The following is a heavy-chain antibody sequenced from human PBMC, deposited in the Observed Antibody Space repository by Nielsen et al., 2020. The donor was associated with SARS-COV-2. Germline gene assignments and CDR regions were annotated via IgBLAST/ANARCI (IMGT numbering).Heavy chain of an antibody. CDR2: ISSSSSTI. V-gene: IGHV3-48*01. CDR3: AILDYDDYFVEAFDI. D-gene: IGHD4-17*01. Sequence: GGSLRLSCAASGFTFSSYSMNWVRQAPGKGLEWVSYISSSSSTIYYADSVKGRFTISRDNAKNSLYLQMNSLRAEDTAVYYCAILDYDDYFVEAFDIWGQGTMVTVSS. CDR1: GFTFSSYS. J-gene: IGHJ3*02.